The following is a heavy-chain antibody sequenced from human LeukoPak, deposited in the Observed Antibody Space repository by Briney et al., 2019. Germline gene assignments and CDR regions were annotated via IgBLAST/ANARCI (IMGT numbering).Heavy chain of an antibody. J-gene: IGHJ4*02. V-gene: IGHV3-64*01. Sequence: PGRSLRLSCAASGFTFSSYGMHWVRQAPGKGLEYVSAISSNGGSTYYANSVKGRFTISRDNSKNTLYLQMGSLRAEDMAVYYCARGLIAVAGTGYYFDYWGQGTLVTVSS. CDR1: GFTFSSYG. D-gene: IGHD6-19*01. CDR3: ARGLIAVAGTGYYFDY. CDR2: ISSNGGST.